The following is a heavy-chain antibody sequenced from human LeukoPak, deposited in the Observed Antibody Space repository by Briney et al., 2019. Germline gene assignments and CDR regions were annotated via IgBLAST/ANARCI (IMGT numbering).Heavy chain of an antibody. CDR2: IYYSGST. V-gene: IGHV4-30-4*01. CDR1: GGSISSGDYY. Sequence: SETLSLTCTVSGGSISSGDYYWSWFRQPPGKGLEWIGYIYYSGSTYYNPSLKSRVTISVDTSKNQFSLKLSSVTAADTAVYYCARVEVTAIDYWGQGTLVTVSS. D-gene: IGHD2-21*02. J-gene: IGHJ4*02. CDR3: ARVEVTAIDY.